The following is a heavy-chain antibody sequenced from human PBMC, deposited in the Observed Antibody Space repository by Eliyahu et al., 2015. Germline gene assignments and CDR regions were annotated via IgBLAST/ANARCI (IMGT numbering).Heavy chain of an antibody. CDR3: ARANIVVVPAALGGSYYYYGMDV. Sequence: QVQLVQSGAEVKKPGSSVKVSCKXSGXTFSSXAIXWXRXAPGQGLXWMGGIIPXFGTANYAQKFQGRVTITTDESTSTAYMELSSLRSEDTAVYYCARANIVVVPAALGGSYYYYGMDVWGQGTTVTVSS. D-gene: IGHD2-2*01. J-gene: IGHJ6*02. CDR2: IIPXFGTA. V-gene: IGHV1-69*05. CDR1: GXTFSSXA.